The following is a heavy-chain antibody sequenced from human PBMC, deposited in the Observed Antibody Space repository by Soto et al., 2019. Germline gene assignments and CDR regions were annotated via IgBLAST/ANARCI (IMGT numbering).Heavy chain of an antibody. CDR2: IKQDGSEK. D-gene: IGHD3-3*01. CDR3: ARDRYSYYDFWSGSLPYYYYGMDV. Sequence: GGSLRLSCTASGFTFSSYWMSWVRQAPGKGLEWVANIKQDGSEKYYVDSVKGRFTISRDNAKNSLYLQMNSLRAEDTAVYYCARDRYSYYDFWSGSLPYYYYGMDVWGQGTTVTVSS. J-gene: IGHJ6*02. V-gene: IGHV3-7*01. CDR1: GFTFSSYW.